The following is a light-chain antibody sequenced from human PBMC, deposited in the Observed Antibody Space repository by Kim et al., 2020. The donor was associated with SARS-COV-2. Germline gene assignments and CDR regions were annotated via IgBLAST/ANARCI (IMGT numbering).Light chain of an antibody. Sequence: DIQMTQSPSSLSASVGDRVTITCRASQDIGNDLGWYQQNPGRAPKRLIYGASNLQSGVPSRFSGSGSETEFTLTINSLQPEDFATYFCLQHRTSPITFGQGTRLEI. CDR1: QDIGND. V-gene: IGKV1-17*01. CDR3: LQHRTSPIT. CDR2: GAS. J-gene: IGKJ5*01.